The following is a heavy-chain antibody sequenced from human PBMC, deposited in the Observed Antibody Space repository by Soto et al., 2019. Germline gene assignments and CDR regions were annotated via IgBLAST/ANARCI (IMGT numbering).Heavy chain of an antibody. CDR1: GYSFTTYA. Sequence: RASVKVSCKASGYSFTTYAMHWVRQAPGRSPEWMGWINAGSGNTKYSQKFQGRVTITRDTSATTAYMVLRSLRSEDTAVCYCARDDGGDYAIRNNWFDSWGQGTLVTVSS. D-gene: IGHD4-17*01. V-gene: IGHV1-3*01. J-gene: IGHJ5*01. CDR2: INAGSGNT. CDR3: ARDDGGDYAIRNNWFDS.